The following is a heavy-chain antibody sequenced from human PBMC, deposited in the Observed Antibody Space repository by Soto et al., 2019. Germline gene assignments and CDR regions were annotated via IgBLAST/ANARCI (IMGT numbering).Heavy chain of an antibody. Sequence: GGSLRLSCAASGFTFSSYAMHWVRQAPGKGLEWVAVISYDGSNKYYADSVKGRFTISRDNSKNTLYLQMNSLRAEDTAVYYCVSEGADIVLVPAALHGMDVWGQGTTVS. D-gene: IGHD2-2*01. J-gene: IGHJ6*02. CDR1: GFTFSSYA. V-gene: IGHV3-30-3*01. CDR2: ISYDGSNK. CDR3: VSEGADIVLVPAALHGMDV.